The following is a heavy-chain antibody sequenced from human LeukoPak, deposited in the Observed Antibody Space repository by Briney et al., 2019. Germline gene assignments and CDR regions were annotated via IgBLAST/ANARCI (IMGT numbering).Heavy chain of an antibody. Sequence: SETLSLTCTVSGGSISSYYWSWVRQPPGKGLEWIGYIYYSGSTNYNPSLKSRVTISVETSKNQFSLQLSSVTAADTAVYYCARGPKTEIDYWGQGTLVTVSS. CDR2: IYYSGST. CDR3: ARGPKTEIDY. CDR1: GGSISSYY. J-gene: IGHJ4*02. V-gene: IGHV4-59*01.